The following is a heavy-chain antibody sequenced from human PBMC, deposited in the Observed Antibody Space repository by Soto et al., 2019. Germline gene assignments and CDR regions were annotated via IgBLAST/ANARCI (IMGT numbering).Heavy chain of an antibody. CDR1: GFTFSSYA. D-gene: IGHD4-17*01. CDR3: AKRTVGWYFDL. Sequence: EVQLLESGGGLVQPGGSLRLSCAASGFTFSSYAMNWVRPAPGKGLEWVSVISGSGGSTYYADAVKGRFTISRDNSKNTQYMQMNSLRAEDTAVYYCAKRTVGWYFDLWGRGTLVTVSS. J-gene: IGHJ2*01. V-gene: IGHV3-23*01. CDR2: ISGSGGST.